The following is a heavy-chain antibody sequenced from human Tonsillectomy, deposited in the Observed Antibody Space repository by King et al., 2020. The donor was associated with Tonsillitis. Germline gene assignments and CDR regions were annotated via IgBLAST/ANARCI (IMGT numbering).Heavy chain of an antibody. CDR2: IDPSDSYT. D-gene: IGHD5-24*01. CDR1: GYSFTSYW. J-gene: IGHJ4*02. CDR3: AREMISSFDY. Sequence: QLVQSGAEVKKPGESLRISCKGSGYSFTSYWISWVRQMPGKGREWVGRIDPSDSYTNYTPSFQGHVTISADKSISTAYLQWSSLKASDTAMYYCAREMISSFDYWGQGTLVTVSS. V-gene: IGHV5-10-1*03.